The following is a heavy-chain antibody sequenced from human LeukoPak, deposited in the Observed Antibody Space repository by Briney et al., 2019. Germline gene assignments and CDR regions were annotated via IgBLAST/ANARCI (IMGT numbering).Heavy chain of an antibody. CDR1: GGSISSGGYY. D-gene: IGHD2/OR15-2a*01. J-gene: IGHJ4*02. Sequence: PSQTLSLTCTVSGGSISSGGYYWSWIRQPPGKGLEWIGYIYHSGSTYYNPSLKSRVTISVDTSKNQFSLKLSSVTAADTAVYYCAKNRGSRGYYFDYWGQGTLVTVSS. CDR3: AKNRGSRGYYFDY. CDR2: IYHSGST. V-gene: IGHV4-30-2*01.